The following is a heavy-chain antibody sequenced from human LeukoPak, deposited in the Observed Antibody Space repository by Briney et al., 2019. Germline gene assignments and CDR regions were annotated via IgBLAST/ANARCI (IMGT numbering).Heavy chain of an antibody. CDR1: GGSFSGYY. CDR2: INHSGST. V-gene: IGHV4-34*01. J-gene: IGHJ4*02. CDR3: ARSDYGCFDY. Sequence: PSETLSLTCAVYGGSFSGYYWSWIRQPPGKGLEWIGEINHSGSTNYNPPLKSRVTTSVDTSKNQFSLKLSSVTAADTAVYYCARSDYGCFDYWGQGTLVTVSS. D-gene: IGHD4-17*01.